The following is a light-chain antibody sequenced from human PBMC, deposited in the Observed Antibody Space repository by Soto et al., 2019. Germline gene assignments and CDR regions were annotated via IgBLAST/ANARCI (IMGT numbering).Light chain of an antibody. CDR1: TSVTSY. Sequence: EIVLTQSPATLSFSQGARATLSCRVGTSVTSYLDWYQQKPGQATRLLINGAVNTATSTPARFSGSGSGTDFTLTISSLEPEDFAVSYCQHRKNWPPLTFGGGTKVDI. J-gene: IGKJ4*01. CDR2: GAV. V-gene: IGKV3-11*01. CDR3: QHRKNWPPLT.